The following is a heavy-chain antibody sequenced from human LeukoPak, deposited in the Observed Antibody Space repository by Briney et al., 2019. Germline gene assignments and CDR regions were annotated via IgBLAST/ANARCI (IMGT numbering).Heavy chain of an antibody. CDR1: GFTFSSYA. D-gene: IGHD2-15*01. J-gene: IGHJ4*02. CDR2: ISSSGGST. V-gene: IGHV3-23*01. Sequence: PGGSLRLSCAASGFTFSSYAMSWVRQAPGKGLEWVSGISSSGGSTYYADSVKGRFTISRDNSKNTLYLQMNSLRAEDTALYNCARRYCSGGSFRFDSWGQGTLVTVSS. CDR3: ARRYCSGGSFRFDS.